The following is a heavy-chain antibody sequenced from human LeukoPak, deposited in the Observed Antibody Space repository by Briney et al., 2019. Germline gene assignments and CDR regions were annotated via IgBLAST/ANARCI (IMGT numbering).Heavy chain of an antibody. CDR1: GFTFSSYA. CDR2: ISYDGSNK. Sequence: GGSLRLSCAASGFTFSSYAMHWVRQASGKGLEWVAVISYDGSNKYYADSVKGRFTVSRDNSKSTLYLQMNNLRIDDTAIYYCAGETFESWGQGTLVTVSS. V-gene: IGHV3-30-3*01. CDR3: AGETFES. J-gene: IGHJ4*02.